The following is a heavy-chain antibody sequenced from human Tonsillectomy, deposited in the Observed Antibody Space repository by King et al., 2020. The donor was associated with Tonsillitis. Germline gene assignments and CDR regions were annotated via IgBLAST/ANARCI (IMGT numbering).Heavy chain of an antibody. CDR3: VKGGYGSGSYYNSFDY. V-gene: IGHV3-64D*06. CDR1: GFTFSSYA. D-gene: IGHD3-10*01. J-gene: IGHJ4*02. Sequence: QLVQSGGGLVQPGGSLRLSCSAFGFTFSSYAMHWVRQAPGKGLEYVSAISSNGGSTYYADSVKGRFTISRDNSKNTLYLQMSSLRAEDTAVYYCVKGGYGSGSYYNSFDYWGQGTLVTVSS. CDR2: ISSNGGST.